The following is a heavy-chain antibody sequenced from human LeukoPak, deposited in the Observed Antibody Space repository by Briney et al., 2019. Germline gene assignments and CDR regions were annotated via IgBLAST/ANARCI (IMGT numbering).Heavy chain of an antibody. CDR3: ASGSSSWYNRFDY. D-gene: IGHD6-13*01. J-gene: IGHJ4*02. CDR1: GGSISSSNW. CDR2: IYHSGST. Sequence: PSETLSLTCAVSGGSISSSNWWSWGRQPPGKGLEWIGEIYHSGSTNYHPSLKGRVTISVDKSKNQFSLKLSSVTAADTAVYYCASGSSSWYNRFDYWGQGTLVTVSS. V-gene: IGHV4-4*02.